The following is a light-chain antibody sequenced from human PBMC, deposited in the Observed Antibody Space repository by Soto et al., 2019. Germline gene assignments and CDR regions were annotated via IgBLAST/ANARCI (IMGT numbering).Light chain of an antibody. CDR2: KVS. CDR1: SSDIGGYHL. Sequence: QSALTQSASLSGSPGQSITISCTGTSSDIGGYHLVSWYQHQSGKAPKLIIYKVSQWPSGVSDRFSASKSGNTASLTISGLQAEDEADYYCCSYAGSNWGYVFGTGTKVTVL. J-gene: IGLJ1*01. V-gene: IGLV2-23*02. CDR3: CSYAGSNWGYV.